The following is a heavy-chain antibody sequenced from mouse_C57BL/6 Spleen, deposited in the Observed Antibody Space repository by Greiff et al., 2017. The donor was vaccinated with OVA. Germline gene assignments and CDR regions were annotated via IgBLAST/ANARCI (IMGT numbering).Heavy chain of an antibody. CDR3: ARGYYGNYEGGYFDY. V-gene: IGHV1-80*01. CDR2: IYPGDGDT. J-gene: IGHJ2*01. D-gene: IGHD2-1*01. Sequence: QVQLQQSGAELVKPGASVKISCKASGYAFSSYWMNWVKQRPGKGLEWIGQIYPGDGDTNYNGKFKGKATLTADKSSSTAYMQLSSLTSEDSAVYFCARGYYGNYEGGYFDYWGQGTTLTVSS. CDR1: GYAFSSYW.